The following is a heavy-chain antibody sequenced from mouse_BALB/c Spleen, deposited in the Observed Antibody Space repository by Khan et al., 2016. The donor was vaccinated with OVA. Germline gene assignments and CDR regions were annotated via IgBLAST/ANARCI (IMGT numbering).Heavy chain of an antibody. J-gene: IGHJ2*01. Sequence: DPHPQVLGLRLEKSSQSLFHTCTVIGYSITSGYAWNWISQFPGNKLEWMGYISYSGGLSYNPTLKSRMSITRDTSKNQFFLQLNSLTTEDTATNEDTRVYYCGYYYDYWGQGTPLTVSS. D-gene: IGHD1-1*01. CDR3: TRVYYCGYYYDY. CDR2: ISYSGGL. V-gene: IGHV3-2*02. CDR1: GYSITSGYA.